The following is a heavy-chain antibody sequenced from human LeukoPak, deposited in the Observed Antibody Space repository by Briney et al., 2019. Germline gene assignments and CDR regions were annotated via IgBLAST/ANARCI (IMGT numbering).Heavy chain of an antibody. Sequence: GGSLRLSCAASGFTFDDYAMHWVRQAPGKGLEWVSGISWNSGSIGYADSVKGRFTISRDNAKNSLYLQMNSLRAEDTAVYYCASIIRYYYDSSGFPSGWGQGTLVTVSS. CDR2: ISWNSGSI. CDR1: GFTFDDYA. D-gene: IGHD3-22*01. V-gene: IGHV3-9*01. CDR3: ASIIRYYYDSSGFPSG. J-gene: IGHJ4*02.